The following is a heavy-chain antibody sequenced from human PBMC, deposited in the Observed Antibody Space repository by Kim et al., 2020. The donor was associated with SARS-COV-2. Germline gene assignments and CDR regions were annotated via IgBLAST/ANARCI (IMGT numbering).Heavy chain of an antibody. D-gene: IGHD3-10*01. CDR1: GGSFSGYY. V-gene: IGHV4-34*01. Sequence: SETLSLTCAVSGGSFSGYYWSWIRQPPGKGLEWIGEIAHSGSTNYNPSLKSRVTISVDTSKNQFSLKLSSVTAADTAVYFCARRRITVVRGRTYYYSYYMDVWGTGTTVTFSS. J-gene: IGHJ6*03. CDR3: ARRRITVVRGRTYYYSYYMDV. CDR2: IAHSGST.